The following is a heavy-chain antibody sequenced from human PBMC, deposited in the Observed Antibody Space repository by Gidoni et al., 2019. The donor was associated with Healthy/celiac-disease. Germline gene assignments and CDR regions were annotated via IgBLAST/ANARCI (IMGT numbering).Heavy chain of an antibody. CDR2: IIPIFGTA. CDR3: ARDREGYRAAPNWFDP. J-gene: IGHJ5*02. D-gene: IGHD6-6*01. Sequence: QVQLVQSGAEVKKPGSSVKVSCKASGGTFSSYAISWVRQAPGQGLGWMGGIIPIFGTANYAQKFQGRVTITADESTSTAYMELSSLRSEDTAVYYCARDREGYRAAPNWFDPWGQGTLVTVSS. V-gene: IGHV1-69*01. CDR1: GGTFSSYA.